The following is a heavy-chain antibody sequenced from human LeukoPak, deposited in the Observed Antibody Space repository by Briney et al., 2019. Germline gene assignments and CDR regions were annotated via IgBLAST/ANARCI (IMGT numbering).Heavy chain of an antibody. CDR2: IYYGGTT. Sequence: PSETLSLTCTVSGGSIISNKYYWGWIRQPPGKGLGWIGNIYYGGTTYYNPSLKSRVTISVDTSKNQFSLTLGSVSATDTAVYYCVSPRGFSYGYFDYWGQGTLVTVSS. V-gene: IGHV4-39*01. D-gene: IGHD5-18*01. CDR1: GGSIISNKYY. CDR3: VSPRGFSYGYFDY. J-gene: IGHJ4*02.